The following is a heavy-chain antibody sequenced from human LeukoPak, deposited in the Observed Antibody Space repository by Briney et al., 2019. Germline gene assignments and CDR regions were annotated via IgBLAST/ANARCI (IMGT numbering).Heavy chain of an antibody. Sequence: PSETLSLTCAVYGGSFSGYYWSWIRQPPGKGLEWIGSIYHSGSTYYNPSLKSRVTISVDTSKNQFSLKLSSVTAADTAVYYCARLAWKIVCSSTSCYQGGFDPWGQGTLVTVSS. D-gene: IGHD2-2*01. CDR2: IYHSGST. V-gene: IGHV4-34*01. CDR1: GGSFSGYY. CDR3: ARLAWKIVCSSTSCYQGGFDP. J-gene: IGHJ5*02.